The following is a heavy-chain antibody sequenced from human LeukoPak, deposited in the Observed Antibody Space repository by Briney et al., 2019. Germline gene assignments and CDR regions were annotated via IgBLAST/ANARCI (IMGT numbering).Heavy chain of an antibody. CDR1: GFTFSSYW. D-gene: IGHD2-2*02. Sequence: GGSLRLSCAASGFTFSSYWMSWVRQAPGKGLEWVANIKQDGSEKYYVDSVTGRFTISRDNAKNSLYLQMNSLRAEDTAVYYCARASAPAAIHEPFDYWGQGTLVTVSS. CDR3: ARASAPAAIHEPFDY. V-gene: IGHV3-7*01. J-gene: IGHJ4*02. CDR2: IKQDGSEK.